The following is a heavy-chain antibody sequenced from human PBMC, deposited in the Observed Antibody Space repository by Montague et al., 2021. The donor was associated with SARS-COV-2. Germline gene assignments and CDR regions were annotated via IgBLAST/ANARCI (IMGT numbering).Heavy chain of an antibody. CDR3: AKDPHYDFWSGYYFDY. CDR2: IYSGGSST. J-gene: IGHJ4*02. D-gene: IGHD3-3*01. Sequence: SLRLSCEASGFTFSSYAMSWVRQAPGKGLEWVSVIYSGGSSTYYXDSXKGRFTISRDNSKNTLYLQMNSLRAEDTAVYYCAKDPHYDFWSGYYFDYWGQGTLVTVSS. V-gene: IGHV3-23*03. CDR1: GFTFSSYA.